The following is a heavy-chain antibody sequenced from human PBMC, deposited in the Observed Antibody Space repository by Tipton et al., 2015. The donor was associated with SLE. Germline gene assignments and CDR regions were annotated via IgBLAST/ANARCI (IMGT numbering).Heavy chain of an antibody. J-gene: IGHJ4*02. CDR2: IITTGDT. CDR1: GFTFSSYD. CDR3: ARDPRGVVLAAIVDS. D-gene: IGHD2-2*01. V-gene: IGHV3-13*01. Sequence: SLRLSCAASGFTFSSYDMHWVRQVAGKGLEWVSTIITTGDTYYSGSVKGRLTISRENAKNSLYLQPNSLRAEDTAVYYCARDPRGVVLAAIVDSWGQGARVTVSS.